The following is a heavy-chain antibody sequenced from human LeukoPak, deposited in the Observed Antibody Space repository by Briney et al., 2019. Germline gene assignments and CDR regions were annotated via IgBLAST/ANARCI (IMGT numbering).Heavy chain of an antibody. V-gene: IGHV1-8*01. Sequence: ASVKVSCKASGYTFTSYDINWVRQATGQGLEWMGWMNPNSGNTGYAQKFQGRVTMTRNTSISTAYMELSSLRSEDTAVYYCAKGSRSSGCPGDNWGQGTLVTDSS. J-gene: IGHJ4*02. CDR1: GYTFTSYD. CDR3: AKGSRSSGCPGDN. D-gene: IGHD6-25*01. CDR2: MNPNSGNT.